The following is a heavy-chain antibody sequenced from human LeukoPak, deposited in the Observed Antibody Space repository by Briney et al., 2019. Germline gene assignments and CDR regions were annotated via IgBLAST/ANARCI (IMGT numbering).Heavy chain of an antibody. Sequence: ASVKVSCKASGYTFTSYDINWVRQATGQGLEWMGWMNPNSGNTGYAQKFQGRVTMTRNTSISTAYMELSSLRSEDTAVYYCARDPTYYYDSSGYYGLDPWGQGTLATVSS. V-gene: IGHV1-8*01. CDR1: GYTFTSYD. D-gene: IGHD3-22*01. J-gene: IGHJ5*02. CDR2: MNPNSGNT. CDR3: ARDPTYYYDSSGYYGLDP.